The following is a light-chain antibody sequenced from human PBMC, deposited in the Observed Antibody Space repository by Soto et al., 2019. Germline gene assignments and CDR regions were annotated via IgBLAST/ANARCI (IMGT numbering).Light chain of an antibody. CDR3: QNYNSAPRA. CDR1: LAISSY. CDR2: AAS. V-gene: IGKV1-27*01. J-gene: IGKJ1*01. Sequence: DIEMTQSPSSLSASVGDSVTITCRASLAISSYSAWYQQKPGKAPKLLIYAASTLQSGVPSRFSGSGSGTDFTLTISSLQPEDVATYYCQNYNSAPRAFGQGTKVEIK.